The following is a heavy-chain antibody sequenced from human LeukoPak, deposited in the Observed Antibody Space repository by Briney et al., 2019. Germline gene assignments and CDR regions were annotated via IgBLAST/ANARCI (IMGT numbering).Heavy chain of an antibody. D-gene: IGHD3-10*01. CDR3: ARELGGSGSSSFDY. Sequence: GGSLRLSCAASGFTFSSCAMHWVRQAPGKELEWVAFISYDGSDKYYADSVKGRFTISRDNSKNTLSLQMYSLRAEDTPVYYCARELGGSGSSSFDYWGQGTLVTVSS. CDR2: ISYDGSDK. CDR1: GFTFSSCA. V-gene: IGHV3-30*04. J-gene: IGHJ4*02.